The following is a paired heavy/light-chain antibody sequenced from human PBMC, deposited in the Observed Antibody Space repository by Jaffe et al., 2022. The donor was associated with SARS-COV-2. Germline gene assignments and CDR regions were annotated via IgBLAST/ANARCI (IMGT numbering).Light chain of an antibody. V-gene: IGKV1-17*01. J-gene: IGKJ4*01. CDR1: QGIRND. CDR2: GAS. CDR3: QQYNAYPLT. Sequence: DIQMTQSPSSLSASIGDRVTITCRTSQGIRNDLVWYQQKPGRAPKRLIYGASSLQSGVPPRFSGSGSGTEFTLTITSLQPEDFATYYCQQYNAYPLTFGGGTKVEIK.
Heavy chain of an antibody. CDR2: ISHSGNT. CDR1: GGSFRGSN. CDR3: ARSPFRLMGSSFYYYGMDV. V-gene: IGHV4-34*01. Sequence: QVQLQQWGAGLLKPSETLSLTCGVDGGSFRGSNYNWIRQSPGKGLEWIGEISHSGNTRYNPSLKSRVTISIDTSKSQFSLKLASVTAADTAVYFCARSPFRLMGSSFYYYGMDVWGQGTTVTVSS. D-gene: IGHD3-10*01. J-gene: IGHJ6*02.